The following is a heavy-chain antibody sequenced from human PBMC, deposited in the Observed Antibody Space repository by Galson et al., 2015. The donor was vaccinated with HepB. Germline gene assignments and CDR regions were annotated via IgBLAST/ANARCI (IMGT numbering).Heavy chain of an antibody. J-gene: IGHJ4*02. CDR3: AKAAALGTYDY. D-gene: IGHD7-27*01. CDR1: GFTFSSYW. Sequence: SLRLSCAASGFTFSSYWMHWVRQAPGKGLVWVSRINSDGSSTNYADSVKGRFTISRDNSKNTLYLQMNSLRAEDTAVYYCAKAAALGTYDYWGQGTLVTVSS. V-gene: IGHV3-74*01. CDR2: INSDGSST.